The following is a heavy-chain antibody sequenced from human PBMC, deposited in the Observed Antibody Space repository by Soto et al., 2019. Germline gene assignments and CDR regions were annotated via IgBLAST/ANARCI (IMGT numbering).Heavy chain of an antibody. D-gene: IGHD5-12*01. CDR1: GYTFTGYY. V-gene: IGHV1-2*04. CDR3: ARLVATTYFDY. Sequence: GASVKVSCKSSGYTFTGYYIHWVRQAPGQGLEWMGWINPNSGGTNYAQKFQGWVTMTRDTSISTAYMELSRLRSDDTAVYYCARLVATTYFDYWGQGTLVTVSS. J-gene: IGHJ4*02. CDR2: INPNSGGT.